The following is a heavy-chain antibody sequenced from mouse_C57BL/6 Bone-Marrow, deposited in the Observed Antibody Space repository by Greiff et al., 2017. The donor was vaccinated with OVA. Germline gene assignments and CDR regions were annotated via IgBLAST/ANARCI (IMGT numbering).Heavy chain of an antibody. CDR1: GYTFTDHT. J-gene: IGHJ1*03. CDR2: IYPRDGST. D-gene: IGHD2-3*01. Sequence: VKLQQSDAELVKPGASVKISCKVSGYTFTDHTIHWMKQRPEQGLEWIGYIYPRDGSTKYNEKFKGKATLTADKSSSTAYMQLNSLTSEDSAVYFCARPRIYDGYYFDVWGTGTTVTVSS. V-gene: IGHV1-78*01. CDR3: ARPRIYDGYYFDV.